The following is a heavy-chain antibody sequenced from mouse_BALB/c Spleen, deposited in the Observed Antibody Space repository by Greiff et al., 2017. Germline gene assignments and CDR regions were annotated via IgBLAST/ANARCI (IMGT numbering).Heavy chain of an antibody. J-gene: IGHJ2*01. V-gene: IGHV7-3*02. D-gene: IGHD2-2*01. CDR3: ASEIRGYDGGVYDY. Sequence: EVQRVESGGGLVQPGGSLRLSCATSGFTFTDYYLSWVRQPPGKALEWLGFIRNKANGYTTEYSASVKGRFTISRDNSQSILYLQMNTLRAEDSATYYYASEIRGYDGGVYDYWGQGTTLTVSS. CDR2: IRNKANGYTT. CDR1: GFTFTDYY.